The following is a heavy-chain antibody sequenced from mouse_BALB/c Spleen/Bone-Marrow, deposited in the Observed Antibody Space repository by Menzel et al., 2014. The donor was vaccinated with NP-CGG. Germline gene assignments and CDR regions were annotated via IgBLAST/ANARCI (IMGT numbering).Heavy chain of an antibody. Sequence: VKLQESGAELVKPGASVKISCKASGYTFTRYWMNWVKQRPGQGLEWIGEIDPSDSYTNNKQKFKDKATLTVDKSSSTAYMQLSSLTSEDSAVYYCARRGTTAKDYAMDYWGQGTSVTVSS. CDR2: IDPSDSYT. V-gene: IGHV1S126*01. D-gene: IGHD1-2*01. CDR1: GYTFTRYW. J-gene: IGHJ4*01. CDR3: ARRGTTAKDYAMDY.